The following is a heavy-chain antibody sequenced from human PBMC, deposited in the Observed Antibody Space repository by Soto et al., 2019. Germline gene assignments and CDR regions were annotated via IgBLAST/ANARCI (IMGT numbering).Heavy chain of an antibody. V-gene: IGHV4-59*02. Sequence: QVQLQESGPGLVKPSETLSLTCTVSGGSVTNHHLSWIRQPPGKGLEWMGYINYSGSTNYNPSLWIRVTMSVATSNSQFSLKLSSVTAADTAVYYCATYISGGGGRGYWGQGTLVTVSS. J-gene: IGHJ4*02. CDR3: ATYISGGGGRGY. CDR2: INYSGST. D-gene: IGHD3-22*01. CDR1: GGSVTNHH.